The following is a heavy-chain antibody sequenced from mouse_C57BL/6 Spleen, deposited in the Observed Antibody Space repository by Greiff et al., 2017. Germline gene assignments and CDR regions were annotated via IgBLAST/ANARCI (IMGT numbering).Heavy chain of an antibody. D-gene: IGHD2-4*01. Sequence: QVTLKESGPGILQSSQTLSLSCSFTGFSLSTSCMGVSWIRQPSGKGLEWLAFIYWDDDTRYNPSLKSQLTISKDTSRNQVFLKITSVDTADTATYYCARRDDYDGAYYFDYCGHGTTLTVSS. J-gene: IGHJ2*01. CDR1: GFSLSTSCMG. V-gene: IGHV8-12*01. CDR3: ARRDDYDGAYYFDY. CDR2: IYWDDDT.